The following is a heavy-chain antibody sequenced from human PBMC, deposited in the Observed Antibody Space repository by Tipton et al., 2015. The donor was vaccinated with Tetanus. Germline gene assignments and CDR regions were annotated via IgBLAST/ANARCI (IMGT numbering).Heavy chain of an antibody. V-gene: IGHV4-31*03. CDR1: NGSLTVGGYY. Sequence: TLSLTCSVSNGSLTVGGYYWSWIRQHPGKGPEWLGDIFYIGTTYYNPSLQSRISISADTSKNQFSLRLTSVTAADTAVYYCARGQAGGSYGGSFDYWGQGVVATVSS. D-gene: IGHD1-26*01. J-gene: IGHJ4*02. CDR2: IFYIGTT. CDR3: ARGQAGGSYGGSFDY.